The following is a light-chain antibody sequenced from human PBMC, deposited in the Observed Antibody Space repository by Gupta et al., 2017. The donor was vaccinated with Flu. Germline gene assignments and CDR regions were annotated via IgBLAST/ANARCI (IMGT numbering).Light chain of an antibody. J-gene: IGLJ2*01. CDR3: SSCISSSTLV. CDR2: GVT. CDR1: SSDIGSYNY. Sequence: SALTPPPSVSRSPGQSITISCTGTSSDIGSYNYVSWYQQHPGQAPKLLIYGVTNRPSGVSNRFSASKSGDTASLTXSXLQAEDXADYYCSSCISSSTLVFGGGTKLTVL. V-gene: IGLV2-14*01.